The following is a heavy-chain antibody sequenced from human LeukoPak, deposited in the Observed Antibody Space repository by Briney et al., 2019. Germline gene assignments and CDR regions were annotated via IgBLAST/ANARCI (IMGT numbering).Heavy chain of an antibody. Sequence: GGSLRLSCAASGFTFSKYAMHWVRQAPGKGLEFVSAITTTGGSTYYADSVKGRFTISRDNSKNTLYLQVGSLRVEDMGVYYCARITEGYSYGGYFDYWGQGTLVTVSS. CDR1: GFTFSKYA. CDR3: ARITEGYSYGGYFDY. V-gene: IGHV3-64*02. J-gene: IGHJ4*02. D-gene: IGHD5-18*01. CDR2: ITTTGGST.